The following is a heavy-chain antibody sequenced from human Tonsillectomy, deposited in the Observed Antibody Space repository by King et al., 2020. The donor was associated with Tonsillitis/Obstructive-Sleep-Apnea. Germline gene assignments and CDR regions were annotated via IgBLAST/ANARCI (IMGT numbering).Heavy chain of an antibody. CDR3: TTLRSSNYSGSGTYPDY. Sequence: QLVQSGAEVKKPGESLKISCKASGYSFISYWIGWVRQMPGKGLQWMAIIYPGDSDTKYSPSFQGQVTISADKSINTAYLQWSSLRASDSAMYYCTTLRSSNYSGSGTYPDYWGQGTLVTVSS. CDR2: IYPGDSDT. D-gene: IGHD3-10*01. J-gene: IGHJ4*02. CDR1: GYSFISYW. V-gene: IGHV5-51*01.